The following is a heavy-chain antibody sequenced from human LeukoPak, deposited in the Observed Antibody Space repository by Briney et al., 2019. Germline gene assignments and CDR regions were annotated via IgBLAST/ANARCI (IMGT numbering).Heavy chain of an antibody. CDR2: ISGNSKTI. CDR3: ARDYRYYDSSGYYSFDY. V-gene: IGHV3-48*02. CDR1: GFSFSTYG. Sequence: QPEGSLRLSCAASGFSFSTYGMNWVRQAPGKGLEWVPYISGNSKTIYYADSVKGRFSISRDNAKNSLYLQMNSLRDEGTAMYYCARDYRYYDSSGYYSFDYWGQGTLVTVSS. D-gene: IGHD3-22*01. J-gene: IGHJ4*02.